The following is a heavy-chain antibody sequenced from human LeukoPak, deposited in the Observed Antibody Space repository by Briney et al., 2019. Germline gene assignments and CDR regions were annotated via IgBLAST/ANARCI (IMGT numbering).Heavy chain of an antibody. J-gene: IGHJ4*02. CDR3: AARIAVYCSGGSCPYPDY. CDR2: IYSGGGT. V-gene: IGHV3-66*01. CDR1: GFTITSNY. D-gene: IGHD2-15*01. Sequence: GGSLRLSCAASGFTITSNYMSWVRQAPGKGLEWVSVIYSGGGTYYADSVKGRFTISRDNSKNTMYLQMNSVRAEDTAVYYCAARIAVYCSGGSCPYPDYWGQGTLVTVSS.